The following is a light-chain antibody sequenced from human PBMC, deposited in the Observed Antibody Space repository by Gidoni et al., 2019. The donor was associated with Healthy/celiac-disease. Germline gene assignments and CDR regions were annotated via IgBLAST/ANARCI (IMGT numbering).Light chain of an antibody. J-gene: IGKJ2*01. CDR3: QQYYSSPPYT. Sequence: DNVMTQSQESLAVSLGERATNNCKSSQSVLYSSNNKNYLAWYQQKPGQPPKLLIYCASTRESGVPDRFSGSGSGTDFTLTISSLQAEDVAVYYCQQYYSSPPYTFGQGTKLEIK. V-gene: IGKV4-1*01. CDR2: CAS. CDR1: QSVLYSSNNKNY.